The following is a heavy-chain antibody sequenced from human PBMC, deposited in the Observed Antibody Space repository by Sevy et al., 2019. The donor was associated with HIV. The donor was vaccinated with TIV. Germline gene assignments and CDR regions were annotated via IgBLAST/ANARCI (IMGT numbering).Heavy chain of an antibody. CDR3: AGENAWGRGYS. CDR2: IYYNGYI. CDR1: GGSITSLY. J-gene: IGHJ4*02. D-gene: IGHD1-26*01. V-gene: IGHV4-59*08. Sequence: SETLYLTCTVSGGSITSLYWNWIRQPPGKGLEWIANIYYNGYINYNPSLKSRVTLSLDTSKNQFSLRLSSVTAADTAMYYCAGENAWGRGYSWGQGTLVTVSS.